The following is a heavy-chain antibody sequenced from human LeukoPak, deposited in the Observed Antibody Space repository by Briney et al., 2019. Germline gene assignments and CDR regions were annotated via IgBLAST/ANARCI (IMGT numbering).Heavy chain of an antibody. J-gene: IGHJ3*02. CDR2: IYHSGST. V-gene: IGHV4-38-2*02. D-gene: IGHD3-22*01. Sequence: PSETLPLTCAVSGYSISSGYYWGWIRQPPGKGLEWIGSIYHSGSTYYNPSLKSRVTISVDTPKNQFSLKLSSVTAADTAVYYCARDPDYYDSSGYYQGAFDIWGQGTMVTVSS. CDR1: GYSISSGYY. CDR3: ARDPDYYDSSGYYQGAFDI.